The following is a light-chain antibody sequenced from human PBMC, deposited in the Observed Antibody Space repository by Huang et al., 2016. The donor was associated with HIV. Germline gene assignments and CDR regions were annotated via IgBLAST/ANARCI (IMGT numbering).Light chain of an antibody. J-gene: IGKJ2*01. Sequence: EIVLTQSPATLSLSPGESATLSCRTSQSIFNYLAWYQQRPGQAPRLLIYDASNRATGVSARFSGSGSGTDFALTISNLEPEEFAVYYCQQRSAWPRTFGQGTKLEI. CDR2: DAS. CDR1: QSIFNY. CDR3: QQRSAWPRT. V-gene: IGKV3-11*01.